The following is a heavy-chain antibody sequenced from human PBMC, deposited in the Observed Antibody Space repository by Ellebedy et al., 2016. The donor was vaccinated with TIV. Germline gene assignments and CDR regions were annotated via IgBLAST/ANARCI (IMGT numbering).Heavy chain of an antibody. D-gene: IGHD1-26*01. V-gene: IGHV3-74*01. Sequence: GESLKISCAASGFTFSSYWMHWVRQAPGKGLVWVSRINSDGSSTSYADSVKGRFTISRDNAKNTLYLQMNSLRAEDTAVYYCARQHVGGGSYPNGEFDYWGQGTLVTVSS. CDR1: GFTFSSYW. CDR3: ARQHVGGGSYPNGEFDY. CDR2: INSDGSST. J-gene: IGHJ4*02.